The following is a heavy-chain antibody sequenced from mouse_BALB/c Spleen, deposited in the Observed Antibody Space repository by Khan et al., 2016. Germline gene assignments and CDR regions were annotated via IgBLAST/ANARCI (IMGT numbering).Heavy chain of an antibody. CDR2: INTYSGES. J-gene: IGHJ1*01. CDR1: GYTFTNYG. Sequence: QIQLVQSGPELKKPGKTVKISCKASGYTFTNYGMNWVKQAPGKGLKWMGWINTYSGESTYADDFKGRFAFPLETSANTAYLQINNLKNEDTAKYFCARSRSSYGSGSYFDVWNAGTPVTFSS. D-gene: IGHD1-1*01. CDR3: ARSRSSYGSGSYFDV. V-gene: IGHV9-3-1*01.